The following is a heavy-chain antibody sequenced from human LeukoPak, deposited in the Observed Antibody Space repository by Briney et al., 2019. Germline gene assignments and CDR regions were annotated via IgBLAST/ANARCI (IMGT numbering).Heavy chain of an antibody. CDR1: GGSISGYY. Sequence: SETLSLTCTVSGGSISGYYWSWIRQPPGKGLEWIGYIYYSGSTNYNPSLKSRVTISVDTSKNQFSLKLSSVTAADTAVYYCARRGGYERGFDYWGQGTLVTVSS. CDR2: IYYSGST. J-gene: IGHJ4*02. D-gene: IGHD5-12*01. CDR3: ARRGGYERGFDY. V-gene: IGHV4-59*01.